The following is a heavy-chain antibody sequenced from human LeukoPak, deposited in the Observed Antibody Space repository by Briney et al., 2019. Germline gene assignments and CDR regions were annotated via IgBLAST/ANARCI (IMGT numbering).Heavy chain of an antibody. D-gene: IGHD1-26*01. CDR2: ISYDGRNK. J-gene: IGHJ3*02. CDR1: AFIFSNYA. V-gene: IGHV3-33*01. Sequence: GGSLRLSCAASAFIFSNYAMHWVRRAPGKGLEWVAVISYDGRNKYYADSVKGRFTISRDNSKNTLYVQMNSLRSEDTAMYYCARELIVGGNSWGAFDIWGQGTMVTVSS. CDR3: ARELIVGGNSWGAFDI.